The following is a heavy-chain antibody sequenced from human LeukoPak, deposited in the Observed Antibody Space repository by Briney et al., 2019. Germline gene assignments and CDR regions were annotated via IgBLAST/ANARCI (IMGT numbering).Heavy chain of an antibody. CDR3: ARQGDQLLSLNWFDP. V-gene: IGHV4-38-2*01. D-gene: IGHD2-2*01. CDR2: IYHSGST. J-gene: IGHJ5*02. Sequence: SETLSLTCAVSGYSISSGYYWGWSRQPPGKGREWIGSIYHSGSTYYNPSLKSRVTISVDTSKNQFSLKLSSVTAADTAVYYCARQGDQLLSLNWFDPWGQGTLVTVSS. CDR1: GYSISSGYY.